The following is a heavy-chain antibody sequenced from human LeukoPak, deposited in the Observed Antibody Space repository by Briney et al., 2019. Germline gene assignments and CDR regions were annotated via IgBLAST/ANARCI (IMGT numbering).Heavy chain of an antibody. CDR1: GFTFSSYE. CDR2: IRYDGSNK. J-gene: IGHJ4*02. V-gene: IGHV3-30*02. Sequence: GGSLRLSCAASGFTFSSYEMNWVRQAPGKGLEGVAFIRYDGSNKYYADYVKGRFTISRDNSKNTLYVQMNSLRAEDTAVYYCAKDSANTIFGVVTTLFDYWGQGTLVTVSS. CDR3: AKDSANTIFGVVTTLFDY. D-gene: IGHD3-3*01.